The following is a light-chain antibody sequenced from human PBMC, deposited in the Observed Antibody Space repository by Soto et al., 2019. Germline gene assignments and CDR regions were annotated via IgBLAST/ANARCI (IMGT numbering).Light chain of an antibody. CDR2: DVS. V-gene: IGLV2-14*03. CDR1: SSDIGGYDY. CDR3: SSYTSSSTWL. Sequence: QSVLTQPASVSGSHGQSITISCTGTSSDIGGYDYVSWYQQHPGKAPKLIIYDVSNRPSGVSDRFSSSKSGDTASLTISGLQAEDEADYSCSSYTSSSTWLFGGGTKLAVL. J-gene: IGLJ2*01.